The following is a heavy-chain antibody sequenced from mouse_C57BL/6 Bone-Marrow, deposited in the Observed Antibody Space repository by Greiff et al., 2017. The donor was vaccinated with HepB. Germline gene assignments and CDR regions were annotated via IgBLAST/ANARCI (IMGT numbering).Heavy chain of an antibody. J-gene: IGHJ4*01. CDR3: ARHYVGAMDY. Sequence: VHLVESGPGLVQPSQSLSITCTVSGFSLTSYGVHWVRQSPGKGLEWLGVIWSGGSTDYNAAFISRLSISKDNSKSQVFFKKNSLQADDTAIYYCARHYVGAMDYWGQGTSVTVSS. D-gene: IGHD1-1*01. V-gene: IGHV2-2*01. CDR2: IWSGGST. CDR1: GFSLTSYG.